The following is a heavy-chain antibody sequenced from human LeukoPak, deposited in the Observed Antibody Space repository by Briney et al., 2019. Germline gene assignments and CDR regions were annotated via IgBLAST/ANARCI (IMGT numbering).Heavy chain of an antibody. CDR2: IYYSGST. CDR3: ATVEVGTVDVFDI. V-gene: IGHV4-59*12. J-gene: IGHJ3*02. D-gene: IGHD1-26*01. Sequence: SETLSLTCTVSGGSISSYYWSWIRQPPGKGLEWIGYIYYSGSTNYNPSLNGRATISVDTSMNHFSLKLTSVTAADTAIYYCATVEVGTVDVFDIWGQGTMVTVSS. CDR1: GGSISSYY.